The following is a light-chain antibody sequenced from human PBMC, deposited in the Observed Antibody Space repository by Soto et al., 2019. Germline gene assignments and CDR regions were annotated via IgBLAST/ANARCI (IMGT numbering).Light chain of an antibody. J-gene: IGKJ1*01. Sequence: DIQMTQSPSILSASVGDRVTITCRASQSIGSWVAWYQQKPGRAPNLLIHKASHLESGVPSRFSGSGSGTEFTLTISSMQPGDFATYYCQNYNSYQWTFGQGTKVDI. CDR1: QSIGSW. V-gene: IGKV1-5*03. CDR2: KAS. CDR3: QNYNSYQWT.